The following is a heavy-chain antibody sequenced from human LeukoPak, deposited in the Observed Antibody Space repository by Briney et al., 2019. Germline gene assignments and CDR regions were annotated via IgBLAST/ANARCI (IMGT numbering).Heavy chain of an antibody. CDR2: IYSGGST. CDR1: GFTVSRNY. Sequence: PGGSLRLSCAASGFTVSRNYMTWVRQVPGKGLEWVSIIYSGGSTYYADSVKGRFTISRDNSKNTLYLQMNSLRAEDTAVYYCARASARYGSGTGVFDPWGQGTLVTVSS. J-gene: IGHJ5*02. D-gene: IGHD3-10*01. V-gene: IGHV3-66*01. CDR3: ARASARYGSGTGVFDP.